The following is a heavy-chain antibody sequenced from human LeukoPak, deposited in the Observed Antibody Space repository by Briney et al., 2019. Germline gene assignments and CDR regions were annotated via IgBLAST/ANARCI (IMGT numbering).Heavy chain of an antibody. D-gene: IGHD2-15*01. V-gene: IGHV1-18*01. J-gene: IGHJ4*02. CDR1: GYTFTSYG. CDR2: ISAYNGNT. Sequence: GASVKVSCKASGYTFTSYGISWVRQAPGQGLECMGWISAYNGNTSYAQTLQGRVTMTTDTSTSTAYMELRSLRSGDTAVYYCARGYCSGGSCYYFDYWGQGTLVTVSS. CDR3: ARGYCSGGSCYYFDY.